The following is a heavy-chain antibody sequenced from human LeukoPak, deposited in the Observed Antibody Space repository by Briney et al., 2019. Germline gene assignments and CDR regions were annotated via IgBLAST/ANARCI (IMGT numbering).Heavy chain of an antibody. V-gene: IGHV4-39*01. D-gene: IGHD6-6*01. Sequence: SETLSLTCTVSGGSISSYYWGWIRQPPGKGLEWIGSIYYSGSTYYNPSLKSRVTISVDTSKNQFSLKLSSVTAADTAVYYCARHIGSIAARPDHFDYWGQGTLVTVSS. CDR2: IYYSGST. CDR3: ARHIGSIAARPDHFDY. J-gene: IGHJ4*02. CDR1: GGSISSYY.